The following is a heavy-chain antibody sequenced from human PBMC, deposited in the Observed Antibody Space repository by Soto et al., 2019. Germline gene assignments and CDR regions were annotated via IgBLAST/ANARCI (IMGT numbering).Heavy chain of an antibody. Sequence: EVQLLESGGGLVQPGGSLRLSCAASGFPFSTSAMNWVRQAPGKGLEWVSIISGTSDAAYYAESVKGRFTSSRDNSKNTLYLQMNSLRAEDTAVYYCGKYSASYPIYNGMNVWGQGTTVTVSS. CDR2: ISGTSDAA. CDR3: GKYSASYPIYNGMNV. D-gene: IGHD1-26*01. CDR1: GFPFSTSA. V-gene: IGHV3-23*01. J-gene: IGHJ6*02.